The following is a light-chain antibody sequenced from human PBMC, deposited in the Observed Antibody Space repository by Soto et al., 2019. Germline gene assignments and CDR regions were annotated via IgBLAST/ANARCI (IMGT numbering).Light chain of an antibody. CDR1: SSDVGSYNL. CDR3: CSSAGSSTGV. J-gene: IGLJ3*02. V-gene: IGLV2-23*02. Sequence: QSALTQPASVSGSPGQSITISCTGTSSDVGSYNLVSWYQQHPGKAPKLMIYEVSKRPSGVSNRFSGSKSGNTASLTISGLQAEDEADDYCCSSAGSSTGVFGGGTKLTVL. CDR2: EVS.